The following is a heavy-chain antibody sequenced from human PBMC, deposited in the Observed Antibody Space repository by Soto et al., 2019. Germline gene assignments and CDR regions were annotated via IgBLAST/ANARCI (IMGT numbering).Heavy chain of an antibody. J-gene: IGHJ6*02. CDR3: ARLGGEYYYYGMDV. CDR2: IYYSGST. CDR1: GGSISSSSYY. V-gene: IGHV4-39*01. D-gene: IGHD3-3*01. Sequence: SETLSLTCTVSGGSISSSSYYWGWIRQPPGKGMEWIGSIYYSGSTDYNQSLKSRDTISVDTSKNHFSLKMSSVTAADTAVYYCARLGGEYYYYGMDVWGQGTTVT.